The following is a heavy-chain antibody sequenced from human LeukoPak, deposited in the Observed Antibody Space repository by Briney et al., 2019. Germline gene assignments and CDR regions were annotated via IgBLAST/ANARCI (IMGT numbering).Heavy chain of an antibody. J-gene: IGHJ5*02. CDR1: GYNFYSYG. CDR2: ISANSGDT. CDR3: ATAAGRGWFDP. V-gene: IGHV1-18*01. Sequence: ASVKVSCKASGYNFYSYGVSWVRQAPGQGLEWMGWISANSGDTKYAQNLQGRVTMTTDTSTSTVYMELRSLKLDDTAVYYCATAAGRGWFDPWGQGTLVTVSS.